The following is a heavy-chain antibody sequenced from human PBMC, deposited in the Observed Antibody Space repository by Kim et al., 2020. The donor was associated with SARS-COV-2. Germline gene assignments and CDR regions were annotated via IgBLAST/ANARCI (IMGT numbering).Heavy chain of an antibody. J-gene: IGHJ6*02. CDR3: ARYPGISLWGFSYYGMDV. V-gene: IGHV3-11*01. Sequence: GGSLRLSCAASGFTFSDYYMSWIRQAPGKGLEWVSYISISGSTIFYADSVKGRFTISRDNAKNSLYLHMNSLRAEDTAVYYCARYPGISLWGFSYYGMDVWGQGTTVTVSS. CDR1: GFTFSDYY. D-gene: IGHD5-18*01. CDR2: ISISGSTI.